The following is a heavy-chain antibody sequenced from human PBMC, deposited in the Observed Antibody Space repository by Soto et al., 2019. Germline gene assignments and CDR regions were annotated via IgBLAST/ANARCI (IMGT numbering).Heavy chain of an antibody. CDR2: IDPSDSYT. D-gene: IGHD5-18*01. Sequence: PGESLKISCKGSGYSFTSYWISWVRQMPGKGLEWMGRIDPSDSYTNYSPSFQGHVTISADKSISTAYLQWSSLKASDTAMYYCARQPLGTALVVILDYWGQGTLVTVSS. CDR1: GYSFTSYW. J-gene: IGHJ4*02. CDR3: ARQPLGTALVVILDY. V-gene: IGHV5-10-1*01.